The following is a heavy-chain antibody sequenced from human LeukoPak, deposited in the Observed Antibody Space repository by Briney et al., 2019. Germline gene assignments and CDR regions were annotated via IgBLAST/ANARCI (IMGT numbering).Heavy chain of an antibody. CDR1: GFTFSDYY. CDR2: ISSSGSTI. J-gene: IGHJ6*02. V-gene: IGHV3-11*01. Sequence: PGGSLRLSCAASGFTFSDYYMGWIRQAPGKGLEWVSYISSSGSTIYYADSVKGRFTISRDNAKNSLYLQMNSLRAEDTAVYYCARVRLRDWLLSRNYGMDVWGQGTTVTVSS. D-gene: IGHD3-9*01. CDR3: ARVRLRDWLLSRNYGMDV.